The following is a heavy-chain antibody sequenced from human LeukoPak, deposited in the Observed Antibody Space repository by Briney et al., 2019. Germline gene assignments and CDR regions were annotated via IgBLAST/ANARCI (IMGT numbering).Heavy chain of an antibody. CDR2: INPNSGGT. Sequence: ASVKVSCKASGYTFTGYYMHWVRQAPGQGLEWMGWINPNSGGTNYAQKFQGRVTMTRDTSISTAYMELSRLRSDDTAVYCCARVGDYTQYYYYYGMDVWGQGTTVTVSS. D-gene: IGHD4-17*01. J-gene: IGHJ6*02. CDR1: GYTFTGYY. CDR3: ARVGDYTQYYYYYGMDV. V-gene: IGHV1-2*02.